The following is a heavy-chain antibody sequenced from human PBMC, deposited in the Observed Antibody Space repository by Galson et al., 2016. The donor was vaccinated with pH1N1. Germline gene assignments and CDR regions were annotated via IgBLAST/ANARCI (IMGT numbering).Heavy chain of an antibody. D-gene: IGHD6-19*01. V-gene: IGHV3-30-3*02. J-gene: IGHJ4*02. CDR1: RFTFSTFA. Sequence: SLRLSCAASRFTFSTFAMHWVRQAPGEGLEWVAVISSSGDNIFYADSVKGRFTISRDSSKNTLSLQMNSLGVEDTALYYCAKHLYSSVDYFDYWGQGTLVTVSS. CDR3: AKHLYSSVDYFDY. CDR2: ISSSGDNI.